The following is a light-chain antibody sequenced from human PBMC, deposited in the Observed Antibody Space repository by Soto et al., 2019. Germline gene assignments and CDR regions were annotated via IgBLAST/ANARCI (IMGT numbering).Light chain of an antibody. CDR3: QQLQSYPLT. Sequence: DIQLTQSPSFLSASAGDRVTITCRASQRISNFLAWYQQKPGKAPKLLIYAASTLQSGVPSRFSGSGSGTEFTLTISSLQPEDFATYYCQQLQSYPLTFGGGSKVELK. V-gene: IGKV1-9*01. J-gene: IGKJ4*01. CDR1: QRISNF. CDR2: AAS.